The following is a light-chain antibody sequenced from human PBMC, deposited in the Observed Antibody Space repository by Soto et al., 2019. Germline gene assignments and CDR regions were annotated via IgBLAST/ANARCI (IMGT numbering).Light chain of an antibody. CDR3: QQYGSSGT. Sequence: EIVLTPSPGSLSLSPGERAPLSCRASQSVKNNYLAWFQQKGGQAPRLLIYAASSRPTGIPDRFSGTGSGTDFTLTISRLEPEDFAVYYCQQYGSSGTFGQGTKVDIK. V-gene: IGKV3-20*01. CDR2: AAS. J-gene: IGKJ1*01. CDR1: QSVKNNY.